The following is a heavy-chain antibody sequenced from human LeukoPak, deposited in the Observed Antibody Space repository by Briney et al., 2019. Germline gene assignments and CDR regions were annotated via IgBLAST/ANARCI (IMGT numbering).Heavy chain of an antibody. Sequence: GGSLRLSCAASGFTFDDYGMSWVRQAPGKGLEWVSGINWNGGSTGYADSVKGRFTISRDNAKNSLYLQMNSLRAEDTALYYCARVLYYDYVWGSYRYKDYWGQGTLVTVSS. V-gene: IGHV3-20*04. D-gene: IGHD3-16*02. J-gene: IGHJ4*02. CDR3: ARVLYYDYVWGSYRYKDY. CDR2: INWNGGST. CDR1: GFTFDDYG.